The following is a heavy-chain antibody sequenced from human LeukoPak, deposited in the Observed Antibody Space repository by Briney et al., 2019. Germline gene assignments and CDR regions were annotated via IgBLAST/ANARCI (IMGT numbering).Heavy chain of an antibody. J-gene: IGHJ3*02. CDR2: INHSGST. D-gene: IGHD3-10*01. Sequence: SETLSLTCAVYGGSFSGYYWSWIRQPPGKGLEWIGEINHSGSTNYNPSLKSRVTISVDTSKNQFSLKLSSVTAADTAVYYCARVDRGAGAFDIWGQGTMVTVSS. V-gene: IGHV4-34*01. CDR3: ARVDRGAGAFDI. CDR1: GGSFSGYY.